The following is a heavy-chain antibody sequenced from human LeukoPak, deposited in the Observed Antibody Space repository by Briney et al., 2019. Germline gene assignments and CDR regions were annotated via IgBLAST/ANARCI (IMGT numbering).Heavy chain of an antibody. CDR1: GGSISIYY. J-gene: IGHJ3*02. CDR2: IYNSGST. V-gene: IGHV4-59*01. CDR3: ARGIRGVDTAMNDAFDI. Sequence: PSETLSLTCSVSGGSISIYYWSWIRQPPGKGLEWIGYIYNSGSTNYNPSLKSRVTISVDTSKNQFSLKLSSVTAAGTAVYYCARGIRGVDTAMNDAFDIWGQGTMVTVSS. D-gene: IGHD5-18*01.